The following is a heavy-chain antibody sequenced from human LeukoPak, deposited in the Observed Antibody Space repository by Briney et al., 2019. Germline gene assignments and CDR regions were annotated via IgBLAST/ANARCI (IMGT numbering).Heavy chain of an antibody. J-gene: IGHJ4*02. D-gene: IGHD1-26*01. CDR1: GFTFSSYS. CDR2: ISSSSSTT. CDR3: ARDHMVGATGPRLPEY. V-gene: IGHV3-48*04. Sequence: GGSLRLSCAASGFTFSSYSMNWFRQAPGKGLEWVSYISSSSSTTYYADSVKGRFTISRDNSKNSLYLQLNTLRAEDTAVYYRARDHMVGATGPRLPEYWGQGTLVTVSS.